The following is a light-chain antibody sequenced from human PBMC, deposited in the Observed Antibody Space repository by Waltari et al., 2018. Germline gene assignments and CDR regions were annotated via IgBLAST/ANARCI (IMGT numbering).Light chain of an antibody. CDR1: SSNIGAGYD. CDR2: GND. J-gene: IGLJ3*02. V-gene: IGLV1-40*01. Sequence: QSVLTQPPSLSGAPGQGVTISCTGSSSNIGAGYDGSWYQQLPGTAPKLLTYGNDIRPSGVPDRFSGSKSGTSASLAITGLQAEDEGDFYCQAYDTILSGSVFGGGTKVTVL. CDR3: QAYDTILSGSV.